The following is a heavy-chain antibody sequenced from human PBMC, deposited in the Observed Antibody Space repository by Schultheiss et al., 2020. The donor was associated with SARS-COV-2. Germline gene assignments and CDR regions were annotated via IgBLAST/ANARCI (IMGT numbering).Heavy chain of an antibody. CDR3: ARNRQLARRGYSYGFDY. CDR1: GGSINSGPYC. Sequence: LRLSCTVSGGSINSGPYCWSWIRQHPGKGLEWIGYIYYSGNTYYNPSLQSRVTISIDMSKNQFSLDLSSVTAADTAVYYCARNRQLARRGYSYGFDYWGQGTLVTVSS. D-gene: IGHD5-18*01. CDR2: IYYSGNT. J-gene: IGHJ4*02. V-gene: IGHV4-31*03.